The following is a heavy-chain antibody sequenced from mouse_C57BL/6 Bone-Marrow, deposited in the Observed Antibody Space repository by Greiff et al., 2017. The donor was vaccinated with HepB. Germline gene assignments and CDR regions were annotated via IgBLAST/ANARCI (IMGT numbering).Heavy chain of an antibody. CDR1: GFNIKDDY. CDR3: TTEDGSSYENFDY. J-gene: IGHJ2*01. CDR2: VDPENGDT. D-gene: IGHD1-1*01. V-gene: IGHV14-4*01. Sequence: VQLKQSGAELVRPGASVKLSCTASGFNIKDDYMHWVKQRPEQGREWIGWVDPENGDTEYASKFPGKATITADTSANTAYLQLSSLTSEDTAVYYCTTEDGSSYENFDYWGQGTTLTVSS.